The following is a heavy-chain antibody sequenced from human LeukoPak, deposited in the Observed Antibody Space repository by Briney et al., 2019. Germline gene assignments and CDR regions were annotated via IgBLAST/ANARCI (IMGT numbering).Heavy chain of an antibody. CDR3: ARDPSNTSGRNPYSDY. CDR2: ISTYNGDT. D-gene: IGHD6-19*01. Sequence: ASVKVSCKTSGYSFTRYAIMWVRQAPGQGLEWMGWISTYNGDTNYAQQLQCRVTMTTDTSTSTAYMELRSLTSDDTAVYYCARDPSNTSGRNPYSDYWGQGTLVTVSS. V-gene: IGHV1-18*01. J-gene: IGHJ4*02. CDR1: GYSFTRYA.